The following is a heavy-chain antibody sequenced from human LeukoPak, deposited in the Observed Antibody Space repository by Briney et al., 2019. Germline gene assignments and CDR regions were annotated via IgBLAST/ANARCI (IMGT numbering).Heavy chain of an antibody. D-gene: IGHD3-9*01. Sequence: SETLSLTCTVSGGSITTNYWSWVRQPPGKGLEWIAYMYYSGDTNYSPSLKSRVTISMDTSKKQVSLKMTSVTAADTAVYYCAKSAVKLRYFDWLSNDLGLYYFDYWGQGTLVTVSS. J-gene: IGHJ4*02. V-gene: IGHV4-59*01. CDR3: AKSAVKLRYFDWLSNDLGLYYFDY. CDR1: GGSITTNY. CDR2: MYYSGDT.